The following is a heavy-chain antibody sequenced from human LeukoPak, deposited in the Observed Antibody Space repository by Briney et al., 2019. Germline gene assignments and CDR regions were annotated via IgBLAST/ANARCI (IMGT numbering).Heavy chain of an antibody. D-gene: IGHD7-27*01. CDR3: ARDHNWGPDY. CDR1: GYTFTGYY. V-gene: IGHV1-2*02. CDR2: INPNTGGT. Sequence: ASVKVSCKASGYTFTGYYLHWVRQAPGQGLEWMGWINPNTGGTNYAQKFQGRVSLTRDTSISTAYMELSRLTSDDTAVYYCARDHNWGPDYWGEGTPV. J-gene: IGHJ4*02.